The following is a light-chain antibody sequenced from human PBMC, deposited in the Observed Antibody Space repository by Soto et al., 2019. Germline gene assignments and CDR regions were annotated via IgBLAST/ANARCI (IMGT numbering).Light chain of an antibody. J-gene: IGKJ2*01. CDR1: QSVISSY. CDR2: GAS. Sequence: EMVLTQSPGTLSLSPGERATLSCRASQSVISSYLDWYQQKPGQAPRLPLYGASNRATGIPDRFSGSGSGTDFTLTVSRLEPEDFAVYYCQQDGASPPYTFGQGTKLEIK. CDR3: QQDGASPPYT. V-gene: IGKV3-20*01.